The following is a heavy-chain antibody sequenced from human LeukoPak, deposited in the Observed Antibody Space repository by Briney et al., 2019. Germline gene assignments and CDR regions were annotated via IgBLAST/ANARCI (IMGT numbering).Heavy chain of an antibody. V-gene: IGHV4-34*01. CDR1: GGSLTGYY. CDR2: INRSGST. Sequence: KTSETLSLACVVYGGSLTGYYWSWIRQPPGKGLEWIGEINRSGSTRYNPSLKSRVAILVDTSKNQFSLKLSSVTAADTSVYYCARASSEPVISGYMDVWGRGTTVTVSS. J-gene: IGHJ6*03. CDR3: ARASSEPVISGYMDV. D-gene: IGHD1-14*01.